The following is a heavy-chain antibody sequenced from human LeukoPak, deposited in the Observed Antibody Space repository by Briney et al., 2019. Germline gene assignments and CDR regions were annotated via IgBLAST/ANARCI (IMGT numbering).Heavy chain of an antibody. J-gene: IGHJ5*02. D-gene: IGHD5-12*01. CDR2: INPNSGGT. V-gene: IGHV1-2*02. Sequence: GASVKVSCKASGYTFTGYYMHWVRQAPGQGLEWMGWINPNSGGTNYAQKFQGRVTMTRDTSISTAYMELSRLRSDDTAVYYCARMGYSGYDPSWFDPWGQGTLVTVSS. CDR1: GYTFTGYY. CDR3: ARMGYSGYDPSWFDP.